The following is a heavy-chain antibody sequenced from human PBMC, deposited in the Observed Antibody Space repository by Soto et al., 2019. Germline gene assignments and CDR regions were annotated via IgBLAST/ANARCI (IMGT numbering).Heavy chain of an antibody. V-gene: IGHV4-38-2*02. J-gene: IGHJ5*02. D-gene: IGHD2-2*01. CDR1: GYSISSGYD. CDR3: ARDRPRYCSSTSCYWWFDP. Sequence: SETLSLTCAVSGYSISSGYDWGWIREPPGKGLEWIGSIYHSGSTYYNPSLKSRVTISVDTSKNQFSLKLSSVTAADTAVYYCARDRPRYCSSTSCYWWFDPWGQGTLVTVSS. CDR2: IYHSGST.